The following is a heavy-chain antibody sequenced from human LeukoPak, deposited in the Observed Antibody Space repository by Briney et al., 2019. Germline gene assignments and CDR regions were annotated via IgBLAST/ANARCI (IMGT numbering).Heavy chain of an antibody. J-gene: IGHJ6*04. V-gene: IGHV1-69*06. CDR3: AGGGSLRSYGMDV. D-gene: IGHD2-15*01. Sequence: SVKVSCKASGGTFSSYAISWVRQAPGQGVEWMGGIIPIFGTANYAQKFQGRVTITADKSTSTAYMELSSLRSEDTAVYYCAGGGSLRSYGMDVWGKGTTVTVSS. CDR2: IIPIFGTA. CDR1: GGTFSSYA.